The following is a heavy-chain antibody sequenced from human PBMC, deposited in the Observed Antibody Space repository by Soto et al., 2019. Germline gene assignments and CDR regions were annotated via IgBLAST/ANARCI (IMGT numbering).Heavy chain of an antibody. Sequence: PSETLSLTCAVYGGSFSGYYWSWIRQPPGKGLEWIGEINHSGSTNYNPSLKSRVTISVDTSKNQFSLKLSSVTAADTAVYYCASSYYYDSSGYYDYWGQGTLVTVSS. CDR2: INHSGST. V-gene: IGHV4-34*01. J-gene: IGHJ4*02. D-gene: IGHD3-22*01. CDR1: GGSFSGYY. CDR3: ASSYYYDSSGYYDY.